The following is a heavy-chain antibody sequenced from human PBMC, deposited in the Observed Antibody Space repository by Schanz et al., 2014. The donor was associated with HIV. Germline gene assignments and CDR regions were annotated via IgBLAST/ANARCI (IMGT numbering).Heavy chain of an antibody. CDR3: ARDAARYFDWSYYFDF. Sequence: EVQLVDSGGGLVQPGGSLRLSCVASGFNVSTYWMGWVRQAPGKGLEWVSLIDHTGTIYYADSVKGRFTISRDNAKNSLYLQMNSLRAEDTAVYYCARDAARYFDWSYYFDFWGQGTLVTVSS. J-gene: IGHJ4*02. CDR1: GFNVSTYW. V-gene: IGHV3-48*04. D-gene: IGHD3-9*01. CDR2: IDHTGTI.